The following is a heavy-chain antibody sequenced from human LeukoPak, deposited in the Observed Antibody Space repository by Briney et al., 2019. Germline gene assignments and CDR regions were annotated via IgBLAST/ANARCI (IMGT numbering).Heavy chain of an antibody. CDR1: GGSISSSSYY. V-gene: IGHV4-39*01. D-gene: IGHD3-10*01. CDR3: ARTPNPITMVRGVYWYFDL. CDR2: IYYSGST. Sequence: PSETLSLTCTVSGGSISSSSYYWGWIRQPPGKGLEWIGSIYYSGSTYYNPSLKSRVTISVDTSKNQFSLKLSSVTAADTAVYHCARTPNPITMVRGVYWYFDLWGRGTLVTVSS. J-gene: IGHJ2*01.